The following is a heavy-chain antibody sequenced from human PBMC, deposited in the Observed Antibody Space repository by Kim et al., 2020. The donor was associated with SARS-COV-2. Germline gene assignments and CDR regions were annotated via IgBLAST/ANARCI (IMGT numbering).Heavy chain of an antibody. J-gene: IGHJ4*02. V-gene: IGHV3-30*04. CDR3: ARGYKWNDVGFDY. CDR1: GFTFSRYA. Sequence: GGSLRLSCAASGFTFSRYAMHWVRQAPGKGLEWVAVISYDGSNKYYVDSVKGRFTISRDNSKNTLYLQMNSLRAEDTAVYYCARGYKWNDVGFDYWGQGTLVTVSS. D-gene: IGHD1-20*01. CDR2: ISYDGSNK.